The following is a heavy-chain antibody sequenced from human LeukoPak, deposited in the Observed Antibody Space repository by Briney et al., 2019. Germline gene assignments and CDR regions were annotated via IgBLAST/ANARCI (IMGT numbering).Heavy chain of an antibody. V-gene: IGHV1-2*06. CDR1: GYTFTGYY. Sequence: ASXXVSCKASGYTFTGYYMHWVRQAPGQGLEWMGRINPNSGGTNYAQKFQGRVTMTRDTSISTAYMELSRLRSDDTAVYYCARTLEMATTPFDYWGQGTLVTVSS. CDR2: INPNSGGT. J-gene: IGHJ4*02. CDR3: ARTLEMATTPFDY. D-gene: IGHD5-24*01.